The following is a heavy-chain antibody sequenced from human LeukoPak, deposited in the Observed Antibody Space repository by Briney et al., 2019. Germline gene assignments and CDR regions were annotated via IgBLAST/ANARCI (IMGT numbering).Heavy chain of an antibody. D-gene: IGHD6-13*01. CDR1: GYTFTSYD. V-gene: IGHV1-8*01. J-gene: IGHJ5*02. CDR2: MNPNSGNT. Sequence: ASVKVSCKASGYTFTSYDINWVRQATGQGLEWMGWMNPNSGNTGYAQKFQGRVTMTRNTSISTAYMELSSLRSEDTAVYYCARDGEAAGTNWFDPWGQGTLVTVSS. CDR3: ARDGEAAGTNWFDP.